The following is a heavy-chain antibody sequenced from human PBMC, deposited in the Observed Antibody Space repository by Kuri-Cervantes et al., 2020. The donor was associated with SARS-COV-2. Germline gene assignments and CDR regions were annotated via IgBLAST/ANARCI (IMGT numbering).Heavy chain of an antibody. V-gene: IGHV3-20*01. D-gene: IGHD3-22*01. J-gene: IGHJ4*02. CDR1: GFTFSSYA. CDR2: INWNGGST. CDR3: ARYPGYDSSGYHDY. Sequence: GGSLRLSCAASGFTFSSYAMYWVRQAPGKGLEWVSGINWNGGSTGYADSVKGRFTISRDNAKNSLYLQMNSLRAEDTALYHCARYPGYDSSGYHDYWGQGTLVTVSS.